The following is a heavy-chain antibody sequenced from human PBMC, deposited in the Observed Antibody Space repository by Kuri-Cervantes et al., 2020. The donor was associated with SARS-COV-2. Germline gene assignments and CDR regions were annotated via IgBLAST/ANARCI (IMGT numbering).Heavy chain of an antibody. CDR2: IRYDGSNK. J-gene: IGHJ2*01. D-gene: IGHD6-19*01. CDR1: GFTFSSYG. CDR3: AKDLTIAVAGFNWYFDL. Sequence: GESLKISCAASGFTFSSYGMHWVRQAPGKGLEWVAFIRYDGSNKYYADSVEGRFTISRDNSKNTLYLQMNSLRAEDTAVYYCAKDLTIAVAGFNWYFDLWGRGTLVTVSS. V-gene: IGHV3-30*02.